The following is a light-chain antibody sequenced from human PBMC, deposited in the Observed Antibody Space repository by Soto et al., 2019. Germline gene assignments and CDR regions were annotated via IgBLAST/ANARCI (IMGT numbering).Light chain of an antibody. V-gene: IGLV1-51*01. J-gene: IGLJ2*01. Sequence: QSVLTQPPSVSAAPGQKVTISCSGSSSNIGNNYVSWYQQLPGTAPKLLIYDNNKRPSGIPDRFSGSKSGTSATLGITGLQTGHEADYYCGTWDGSLSAGVFGGGTKLTVL. CDR1: SSNIGNNY. CDR3: GTWDGSLSAGV. CDR2: DNN.